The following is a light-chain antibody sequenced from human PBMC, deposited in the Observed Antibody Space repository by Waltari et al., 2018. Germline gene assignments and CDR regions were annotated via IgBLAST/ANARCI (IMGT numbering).Light chain of an antibody. CDR1: QGISNY. V-gene: IGKV1-27*01. CDR2: AAS. CDR3: QKYNGAPWT. J-gene: IGKJ1*01. Sequence: DIQMTQSPSSLSASVGDSVTITCRARQGISNYLAWYQQKPGKVPQLLIYAASTLHSGVPSRFSGSGSGTDFTLTIRSLQPEDVATYYCQKYNGAPWTFGQGTKVDIK.